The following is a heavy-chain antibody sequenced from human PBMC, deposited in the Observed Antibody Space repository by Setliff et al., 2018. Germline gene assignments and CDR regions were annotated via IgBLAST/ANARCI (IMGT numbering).Heavy chain of an antibody. D-gene: IGHD2-8*01. J-gene: IGHJ4*02. CDR1: GGSLSSGSNY. CDR3: ARDRTAYTYGLDV. V-gene: IGHV4-61*01. Sequence: SCTVSGGSLSSGSNYWGWFRQPPGKGLEWIGYIYHNGNTNFNPSLKSRVNMSVDTSNNQFVLNLKAVTAADTAVYYCARDRTAYTYGLDVWGLGTLVTVSS. CDR2: IYHNGNT.